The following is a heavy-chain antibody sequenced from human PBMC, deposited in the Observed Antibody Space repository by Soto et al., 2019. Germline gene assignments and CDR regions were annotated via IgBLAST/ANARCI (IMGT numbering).Heavy chain of an antibody. Sequence: QVQLVQSRAEVKQPGASVKVSCKASGYTFSVYHLHWVRQAPGQGLEWMGWVYPSSGGTSYAQRFEGRVTMTRDTSINTAYMELSRLTSDDTAVYYCAKELQRGLDVWGQGTTVIVSS. V-gene: IGHV1-2*02. CDR2: VYPSSGGT. J-gene: IGHJ6*02. CDR1: GYTFSVYH. CDR3: AKELQRGLDV. D-gene: IGHD1-7*01.